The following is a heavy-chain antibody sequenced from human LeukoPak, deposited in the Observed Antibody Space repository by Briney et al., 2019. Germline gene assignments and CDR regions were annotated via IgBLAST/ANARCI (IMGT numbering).Heavy chain of an antibody. J-gene: IGHJ4*02. CDR1: GGSFSGYY. CDR2: INHSGST. CDR3: ARDRGGSYGIYYFDY. D-gene: IGHD5-18*01. V-gene: IGHV4-34*01. Sequence: PSETLSLTCAVYGGSFSGYYWSWIRQPPGKGLEWIGEINHSGSTNYNPSLKSRVTISVDTSKNQFSLKLSSVTAADTAVYYCARDRGGSYGIYYFDYWGQGTLVTVSS.